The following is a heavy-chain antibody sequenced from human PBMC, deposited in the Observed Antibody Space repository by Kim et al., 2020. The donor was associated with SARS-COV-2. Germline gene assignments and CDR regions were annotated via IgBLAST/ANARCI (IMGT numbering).Heavy chain of an antibody. Sequence: NPSPTRRVTIAVDTSKNQFSPKLSSVTAADTAVYYCASTRSGSYYMGFDYWGQGTLVTVSS. V-gene: IGHV4-59*01. J-gene: IGHJ4*02. D-gene: IGHD3-10*01. CDR3: ASTRSGSYYMGFDY.